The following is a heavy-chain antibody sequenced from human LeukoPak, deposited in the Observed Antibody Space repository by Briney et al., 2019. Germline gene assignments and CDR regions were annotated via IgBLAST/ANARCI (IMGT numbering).Heavy chain of an antibody. CDR3: ASPQPRGDYARWAFDI. V-gene: IGHV3-21*01. Sequence: GGSLRLSCAASGFTFSSYSMNWVRQAPGKGLEWVSSISSSSSYIYYADPVKGRFTISRDNAKNSLYLQMNSLRAEDTAVYYCASPQPRGDYARWAFDIWGQGTMVTVSS. CDR2: ISSSSSYI. D-gene: IGHD4-17*01. CDR1: GFTFSSYS. J-gene: IGHJ3*02.